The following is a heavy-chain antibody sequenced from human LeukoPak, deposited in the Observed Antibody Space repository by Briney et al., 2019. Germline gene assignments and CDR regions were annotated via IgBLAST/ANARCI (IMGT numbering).Heavy chain of an antibody. D-gene: IGHD5-24*01. V-gene: IGHV3-23*01. CDR1: GFTFSSYA. CDR2: ISDSVGST. CDR3: ARSGLQFRYYYCYMDV. Sequence: GGSLRLSCAASGFTFSSYAISWVRQAPGKGLELVSAISDSVGSTYYADSVKGRFTISRDNSKNTLYLQMNSLRAEDTAVYYCARSGLQFRYYYCYMDVWGKGTTVTVSS. J-gene: IGHJ6*03.